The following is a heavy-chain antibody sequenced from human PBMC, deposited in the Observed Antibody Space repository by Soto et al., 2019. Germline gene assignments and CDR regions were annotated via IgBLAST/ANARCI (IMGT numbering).Heavy chain of an antibody. CDR3: ARHGREDCRGFYSWFDP. V-gene: IGHV4-59*08. J-gene: IGHJ5*02. CDR2: TGNT. CDR1: GGPISGDY. D-gene: IGHD3-22*01. Sequence: SETLSLTCTVSGGPISGDYWSWIRQPPGKGLEWIAYTGNTNYNPSLMGRVTISVDTSKNQFSLKLSSVTAADTAVYYCARHGREDCRGFYSWFDPWGQGTLVTVSS.